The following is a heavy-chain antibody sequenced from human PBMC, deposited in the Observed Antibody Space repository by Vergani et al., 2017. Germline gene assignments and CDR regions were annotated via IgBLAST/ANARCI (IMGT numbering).Heavy chain of an antibody. CDR1: GYTFTSYG. CDR2: IIPILGIA. CDR3: ASWGPHETSNYFDY. Sequence: VQLVQSGAEVKKPGASVKVSCKASGYTFTSYGISWVRQAPGQGLEWMGRIIPILGIANYAQKFQGRVTITAAKSTSTAYMELSSLRSEDTAAYYCASWGPHETSNYFDYWGQGTLVTVSS. D-gene: IGHD3-16*01. J-gene: IGHJ4*02. V-gene: IGHV1-69*09.